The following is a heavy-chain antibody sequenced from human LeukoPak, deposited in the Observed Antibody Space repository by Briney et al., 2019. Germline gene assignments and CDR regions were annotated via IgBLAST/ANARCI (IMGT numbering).Heavy chain of an antibody. CDR2: MSAYNGNT. CDR1: GYSFTSNV. D-gene: IGHD6-13*01. CDR3: ARDSRSWSSHNWFDP. Sequence: ASVTVSCKASGYSFTSNVIRWVRQAPGQGLEWVGWMSAYNGNTNYAQKLQGRVTMTTDTSTSTAYMERRSLRSDDTAVYYCARDSRSWSSHNWFDPWGQGTLVTVSS. J-gene: IGHJ5*02. V-gene: IGHV1-18*01.